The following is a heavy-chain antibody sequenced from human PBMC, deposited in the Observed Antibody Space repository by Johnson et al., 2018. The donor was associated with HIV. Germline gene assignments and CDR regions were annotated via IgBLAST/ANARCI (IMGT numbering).Heavy chain of an antibody. Sequence: QVQLVESGGGLVQPGRSLRLSCAASGFTFDDYAMHWVRQAPGKGLEWVAVISYDGSNKYYADSVKGRFTISRDNSKNTLYLKMNSLRAEDTAVYYCASLIAAAQADIWGQGTMVTVSS. CDR2: ISYDGSNK. D-gene: IGHD6-13*01. CDR3: ASLIAAAQADI. J-gene: IGHJ3*02. V-gene: IGHV3-30-3*01. CDR1: GFTFDDYA.